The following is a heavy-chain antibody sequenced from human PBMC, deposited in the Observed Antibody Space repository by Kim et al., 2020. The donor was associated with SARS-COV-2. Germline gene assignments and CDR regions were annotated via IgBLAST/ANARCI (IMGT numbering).Heavy chain of an antibody. D-gene: IGHD5-12*01. J-gene: IGHJ6*02. Sequence: KGRFTISRDNSKNTLYLQMNSLRAEDTAVYYCARDFSDGYNFDYYYYGMDVWGQGTTVTVSS. V-gene: IGHV3-66*01. CDR3: ARDFSDGYNFDYYYYGMDV.